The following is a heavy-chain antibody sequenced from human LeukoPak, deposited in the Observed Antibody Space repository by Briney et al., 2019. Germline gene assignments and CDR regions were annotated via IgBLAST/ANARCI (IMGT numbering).Heavy chain of an antibody. J-gene: IGHJ4*02. Sequence: PGGSLRLSCAASGFTFSSYSMNWVRQAPGKGLEWVSSISSSSSYIYYADSVKGRFTISRDNAKNSLYLQMNSLRAEDTAVYYCARGGYSSYKSVDYWGQGTLVTVSS. CDR3: ARGGYSSYKSVDY. CDR1: GFTFSSYS. V-gene: IGHV3-21*01. D-gene: IGHD6-13*01. CDR2: ISSSSSYI.